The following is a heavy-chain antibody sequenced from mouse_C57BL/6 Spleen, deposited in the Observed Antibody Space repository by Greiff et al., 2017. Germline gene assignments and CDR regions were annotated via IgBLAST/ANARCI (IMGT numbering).Heavy chain of an antibody. CDR2: ISNGGGST. Sequence: EVQLMESGGGLVQPGGSLKLSCAASGFTFSDYYMYWVRQTPEKRLEWVAYISNGGGSTYYPATVKGRFTISRDNAKNTLFLQMTSLRSEDTAMXYCARPTTVPFAYWGQGTLVTVSA. CDR3: ARPTTVPFAY. CDR1: GFTFSDYY. J-gene: IGHJ3*01. D-gene: IGHD1-1*01. V-gene: IGHV5-12*03.